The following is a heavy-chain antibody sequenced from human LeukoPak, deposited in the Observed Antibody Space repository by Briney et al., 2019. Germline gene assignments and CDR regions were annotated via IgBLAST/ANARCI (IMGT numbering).Heavy chain of an antibody. Sequence: SETLSLTCTVSGGSISSYYWSWIRQPPGKGLEWIGYVHYSGSTDYNPSLKSRVTISVDTPKNQFSLKVNSVTTADTGVYYCARVAGVNLQFHFDSWGPGTLVTVSS. D-gene: IGHD4-11*01. CDR1: GGSISSYY. J-gene: IGHJ4*02. CDR2: VHYSGST. CDR3: ARVAGVNLQFHFDS. V-gene: IGHV4-59*01.